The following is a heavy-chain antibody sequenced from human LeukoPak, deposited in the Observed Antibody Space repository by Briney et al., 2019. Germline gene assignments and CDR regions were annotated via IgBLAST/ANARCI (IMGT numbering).Heavy chain of an antibody. Sequence: ASVTVSCKASGYTFTSYYMHWVRQAPGQGLEWMGIINPSGGSTSYAQKFQGRVTMTRDMSTSTVYMELSSLRSEDTAVYYCAREARYCSSTSCYNRLGDYWGQGTLVTASS. CDR2: INPSGGST. D-gene: IGHD2-2*02. CDR3: AREARYCSSTSCYNRLGDY. J-gene: IGHJ4*02. V-gene: IGHV1-46*01. CDR1: GYTFTSYY.